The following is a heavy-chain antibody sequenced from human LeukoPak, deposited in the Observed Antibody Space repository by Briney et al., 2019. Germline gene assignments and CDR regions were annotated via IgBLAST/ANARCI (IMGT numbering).Heavy chain of an antibody. Sequence: ASVKVSCKASGYTFTGYYMHWVRQAPGQGLEWMGWINPNSGGTNYAQKFQGRVTMTRDTSTSSAYMELSRLRSDDTAVYYCARGYCSSPSGFGFDPWGQGTLVTVSS. CDR2: INPNSGGT. CDR3: ARGYCSSPSGFGFDP. CDR1: GYTFTGYY. V-gene: IGHV1-2*02. D-gene: IGHD2-2*01. J-gene: IGHJ5*02.